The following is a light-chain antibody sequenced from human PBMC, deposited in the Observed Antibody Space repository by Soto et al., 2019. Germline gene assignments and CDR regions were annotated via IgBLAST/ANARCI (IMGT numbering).Light chain of an antibody. Sequence: SALTHPASVSGSPGQSLTISCPGTSNDFGGNNHVSWYQQHPGKAPKLMIYDVSNRPSGVSNRFFGSKSGNTASLTISGLQAEDEADYWCSSFTTSGSRYVFGTGTKVTVL. V-gene: IGLV2-14*01. CDR3: SSFTTSGSRYV. J-gene: IGLJ1*01. CDR2: DVS. CDR1: SNDFGGNNH.